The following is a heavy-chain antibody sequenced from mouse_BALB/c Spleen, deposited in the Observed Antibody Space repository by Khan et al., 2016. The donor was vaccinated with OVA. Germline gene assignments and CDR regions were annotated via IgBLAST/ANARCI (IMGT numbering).Heavy chain of an antibody. CDR3: ARDGSRYNYAMDY. J-gene: IGHJ4*01. Sequence: EVELVESGPGLVKPSQSLSLTCTVTGYSITSDYAWNWIGQFPGNKLEWMGYISSSGSTNYNPALKSRISITRDTSKNQFFLQLNSVTTEDTATYYCARDGSRYNYAMDYWGQGTSVTVSS. D-gene: IGHD2-3*01. CDR2: ISSSGST. CDR1: GYSITSDYA. V-gene: IGHV3-2*02.